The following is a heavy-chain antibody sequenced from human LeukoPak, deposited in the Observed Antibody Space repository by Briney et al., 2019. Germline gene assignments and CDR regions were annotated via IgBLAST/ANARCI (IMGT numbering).Heavy chain of an antibody. CDR1: GYTFTSYA. Sequence: ASVKVSCKASGYTFTSYAMNWVRQAPGQGLEWTGWINTNTGNPTYAQGFTGRFVFSLDTSVSTAYLQISSLKAEDTAVYYCARRRYYYDSSGYYYYYYYMDVWGKGTTVTVSS. CDR2: INTNTGNP. CDR3: ARRRYYYDSSGYYYYYYYMDV. J-gene: IGHJ6*03. D-gene: IGHD3-22*01. V-gene: IGHV7-4-1*02.